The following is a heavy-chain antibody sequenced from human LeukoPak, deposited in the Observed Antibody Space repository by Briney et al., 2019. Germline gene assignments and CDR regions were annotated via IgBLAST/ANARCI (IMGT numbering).Heavy chain of an antibody. CDR3: AREREGYSSSSRFDY. Sequence: GRSLRLSCAASGFTFSSYGMHWVRQAPGKGLEWVAVIWYDGSNKYYADSVKGRFTISRDNSKNTLYLQMNSLRAEDTAVYYCAREREGYSSSSRFDYWGQGTLVTVSS. CDR1: GFTFSSYG. V-gene: IGHV3-33*08. D-gene: IGHD6-13*01. CDR2: IWYDGSNK. J-gene: IGHJ4*02.